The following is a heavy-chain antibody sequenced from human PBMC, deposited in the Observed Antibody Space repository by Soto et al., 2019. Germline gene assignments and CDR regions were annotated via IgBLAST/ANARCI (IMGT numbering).Heavy chain of an antibody. CDR2: ITPFKSDT. J-gene: IGHJ3*02. V-gene: IGHV1-45*02. Sequence: GASVKVSCKASGYTFTFRYLHWARQAPGQALEWMGWITPFKSDTNYAQKFQDRVTITRDRSVSTAYMELSNLRSDDTAMYYCARSPFAGSDAFDIWGQGTMVTVSS. CDR1: GYTFTFRY. D-gene: IGHD1-1*01. CDR3: ARSPFAGSDAFDI.